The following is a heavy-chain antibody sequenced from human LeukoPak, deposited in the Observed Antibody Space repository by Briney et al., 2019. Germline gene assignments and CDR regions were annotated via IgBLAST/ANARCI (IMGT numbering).Heavy chain of an antibody. V-gene: IGHV3-33*01. CDR3: TTGEYCSGGSCYYFDY. J-gene: IGHJ4*02. CDR1: GFTFSSYS. CDR2: IWYNGSNK. Sequence: PGGSLRLSCAASGFTFSSYSMHWVRQAPGKGLEWVAVIWYNGSNKYYADSVKGRFTISRDNSKNTLYLQMNSLKTEDTAVYYCTTGEYCSGGSCYYFDYWGQGTLVTVSS. D-gene: IGHD2-15*01.